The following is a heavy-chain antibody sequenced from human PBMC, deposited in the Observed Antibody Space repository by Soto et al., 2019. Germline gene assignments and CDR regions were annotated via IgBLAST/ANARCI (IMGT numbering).Heavy chain of an antibody. CDR2: INQDGSEK. D-gene: IGHD6-13*01. CDR1: GFTFSTYW. J-gene: IGHJ4*02. CDR3: ARGAIGAAGIFDY. V-gene: IGHV3-7*03. Sequence: LRLSCAASGFTFSTYWMSWVRQAPGKGLEWVANINQDGSEKYYVDSVKGRFTISRDNAKNSLYLQMNSLRAEDTAVYYCARGAIGAAGIFDYWGRGTLVTVSS.